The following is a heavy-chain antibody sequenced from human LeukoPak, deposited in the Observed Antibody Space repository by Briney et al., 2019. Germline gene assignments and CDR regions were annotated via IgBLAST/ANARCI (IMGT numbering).Heavy chain of an antibody. D-gene: IGHD2/OR15-2a*01. V-gene: IGHV7-4-1*02. CDR3: ARDLPIEQRHAFDI. CDR2: INTNTGNP. Sequence: ASVKVSCKASGYSFTSYSINWVRQAPGQGLEWMGWINTNTGNPTYAQGFTRRFVFSLDTSVSTAYLQINSLKAEDTAVYYCARDLPIEQRHAFDIWGQGTMVTVSS. CDR1: GYSFTSYS. J-gene: IGHJ3*02.